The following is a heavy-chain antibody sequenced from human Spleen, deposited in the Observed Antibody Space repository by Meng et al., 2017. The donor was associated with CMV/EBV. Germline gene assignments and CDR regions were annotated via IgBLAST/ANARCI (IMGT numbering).Heavy chain of an antibody. J-gene: IGHJ4*02. V-gene: IGHV4-39*01. Sequence: SMSSSGYFWGWIRQPPGKGLEWIGNMHFSGSTYYNPSLESRVTISVDTSKNQFSLKLSSVIATDTAVYYCARLLGFYYDSSGSGFDYWGQGTLVTVSS. CDR2: MHFSGST. CDR1: SMSSSGYF. CDR3: ARLLGFYYDSSGSGFDY. D-gene: IGHD3-22*01.